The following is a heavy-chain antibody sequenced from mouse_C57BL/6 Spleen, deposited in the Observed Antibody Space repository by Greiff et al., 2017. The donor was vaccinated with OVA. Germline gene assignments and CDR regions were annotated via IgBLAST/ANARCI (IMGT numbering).Heavy chain of an antibody. Sequence: VQLQQSGAELVRPGASVTLSCKASGYTFTDYEMHWVKQTPVHGLEWIGAIDPETGGTAYNQKFKGKAILTADKSSSTAYMELRSLTSEDSAVYYCTRWDDYDAFGYWGQGTTLTVSS. J-gene: IGHJ2*01. CDR3: TRWDDYDAFGY. V-gene: IGHV1-15*01. D-gene: IGHD2-4*01. CDR2: IDPETGGT. CDR1: GYTFTDYE.